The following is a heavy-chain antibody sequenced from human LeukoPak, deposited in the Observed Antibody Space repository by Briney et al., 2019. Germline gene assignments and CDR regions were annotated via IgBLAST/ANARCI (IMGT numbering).Heavy chain of an antibody. CDR2: IFHSGVT. Sequence: PSETLSLTCGASGGSINVGGYSWNWLRQPPGKGLEWIGKIFHSGVTYYKPSLRSRVAISLDRSKNQVSLNVTSVTAADTAVYYCARGGVYTGMDAWGQGTTVIVSS. CDR1: GGSINVGGYS. V-gene: IGHV4-30-2*01. CDR3: ARGGVYTGMDA. D-gene: IGHD2-2*02. J-gene: IGHJ6*02.